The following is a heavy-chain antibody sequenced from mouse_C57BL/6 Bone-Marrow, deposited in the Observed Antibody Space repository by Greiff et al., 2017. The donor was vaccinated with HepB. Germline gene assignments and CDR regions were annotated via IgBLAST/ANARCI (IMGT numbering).Heavy chain of an antibody. CDR1: GFNIKNTY. J-gene: IGHJ1*03. CDR3: ARYSNYVWYFDV. V-gene: IGHV14-3*01. D-gene: IGHD2-5*01. CDR2: IDPANGNT. Sequence: VQLQQSVAELVRPGASVKLSRTASGFNIKNTYMHWVKQRPEQGLEWIGRIDPANGNTKYAPKFQGKATITADTSSNTAYLHLTSLTSEDTAIYYCARYSNYVWYFDVWGTGTTVTVSS.